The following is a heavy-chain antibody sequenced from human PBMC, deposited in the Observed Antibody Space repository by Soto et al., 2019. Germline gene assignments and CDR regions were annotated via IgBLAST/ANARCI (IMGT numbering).Heavy chain of an antibody. CDR2: INPKSGGT. Sequence: ASVKVSCKASGYTFTVYYMHWVRQAPGQGLEWMGWINPKSGGTMYPQKFQGRVTMTRDTSITTVYMELNNLSPDDTAVYYCGRGRSGQIVVFYWGQGTPVTVSS. CDR1: GYTFTVYY. CDR3: GRGRSGQIVVFY. V-gene: IGHV1-2*02. J-gene: IGHJ4*02. D-gene: IGHD1-26*01.